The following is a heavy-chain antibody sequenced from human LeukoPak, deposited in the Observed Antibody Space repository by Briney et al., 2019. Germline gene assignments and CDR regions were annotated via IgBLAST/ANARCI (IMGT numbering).Heavy chain of an antibody. CDR3: AKGFTTIAAAGTNWFDP. Sequence: GGSLRLSCAASGFTFSSYAMSWVRQAPGKGLEWVSAISGSGGSTYYADSVKGRFTTSRDNSKNTLYLQMNSLRAEDTAVYYCAKGFTTIAAAGTNWFDPWGQGTLVTVSS. CDR1: GFTFSSYA. V-gene: IGHV3-23*01. J-gene: IGHJ5*02. D-gene: IGHD6-13*01. CDR2: ISGSGGST.